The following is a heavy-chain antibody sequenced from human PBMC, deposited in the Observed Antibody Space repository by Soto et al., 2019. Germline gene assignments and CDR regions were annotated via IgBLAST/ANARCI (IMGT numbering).Heavy chain of an antibody. J-gene: IGHJ3*02. CDR2: IYYSGST. D-gene: IGHD3-16*01. CDR1: GGSISSYY. V-gene: IGHV4-59*01. CDR3: ARVGSGRRDAFDI. Sequence: PSETLSLTCTVSGGSISSYYWSWIRQPPGKGLEWIGYIYYSGSTNYNPSLKSRVTISVDTSKNQFSLKLSSVTAADTAVYYCARVGSGRRDAFDIWGQGTMVPVSS.